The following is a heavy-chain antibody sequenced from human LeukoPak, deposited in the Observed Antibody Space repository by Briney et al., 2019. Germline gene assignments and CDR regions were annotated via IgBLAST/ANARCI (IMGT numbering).Heavy chain of an antibody. V-gene: IGHV3-30*04. CDR3: ARGRGGSGSYYDYYYYYMDV. CDR2: ISNDGNDK. D-gene: IGHD3-10*01. J-gene: IGHJ6*03. CDR1: GFTFSSYV. Sequence: GGSLRLSCAASGFTFSSYVMHWVRQAPGKGLEWVAVISNDGNDKYYADSVKGRFTISRDISKNTLFLQMHSLRADDTAVYYCARGRGGSGSYYDYYYYYMDVWGKGTTVTVSS.